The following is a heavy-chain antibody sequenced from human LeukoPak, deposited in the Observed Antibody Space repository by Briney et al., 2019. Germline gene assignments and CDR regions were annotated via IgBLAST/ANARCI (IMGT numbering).Heavy chain of an antibody. CDR2: LSGSGYNT. CDR3: AKGELPSRYYYYYMDV. J-gene: IGHJ6*03. V-gene: IGHV3-23*01. D-gene: IGHD1-26*01. Sequence: PGGSLRLSCAASGFTFSSHALSWVRQAPGKGLEWVSSLSGSGYNTYYADSVKGRFTISRDNSKNTVYLQMNSLRAEDTAVYYCAKGELPSRYYYYYMDVWGKGTTVTVSS. CDR1: GFTFSSHA.